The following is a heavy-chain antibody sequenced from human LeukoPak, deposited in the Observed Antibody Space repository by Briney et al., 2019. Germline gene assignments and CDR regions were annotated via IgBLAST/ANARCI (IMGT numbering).Heavy chain of an antibody. CDR3: ARSVAVAAVGFFDY. CDR2: IYYSGST. V-gene: IGHV4-59*08. Sequence: PSQTLSLTCTVSSGSISSHYWSWIRQPPGKGLEWIGYIYYSGSTNYNPSLKSRVTISVDTSKNQFSLKLSSVTAADTAVYYCARSVAVAAVGFFDYWGQGTLVTVSS. CDR1: SGSISSHY. J-gene: IGHJ4*02. D-gene: IGHD6-19*01.